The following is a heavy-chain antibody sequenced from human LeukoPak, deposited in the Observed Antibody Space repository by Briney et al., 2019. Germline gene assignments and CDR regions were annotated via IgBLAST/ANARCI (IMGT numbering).Heavy chain of an antibody. CDR1: GFTFSNYW. V-gene: IGHV3-7*01. CDR2: IKETGSEK. CDR3: ARESVPYATGGDY. J-gene: IGHJ4*02. D-gene: IGHD2-8*01. Sequence: PGGSLTLSCAASGFTFSNYWMTWVRQAPGKGLEWVANIKETGSEKNYADSVRGRFTISRDNAKNSLYLQMDSLRADDTAVYYCARESVPYATGGDYWGPGNLVTVSS.